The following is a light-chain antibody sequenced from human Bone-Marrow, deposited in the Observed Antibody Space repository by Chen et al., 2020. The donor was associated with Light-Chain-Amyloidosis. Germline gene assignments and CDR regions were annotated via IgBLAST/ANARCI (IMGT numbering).Light chain of an antibody. CDR3: QQYGNSPQT. Sequence: IVLTQSPRPLSLSPGERATLSCRASQSVSGSYLAWYQPKPGQAPRLLIYGASNRATGIPDRFSGSGSGTDFTLIIRRLEPEDFAVYYCQQYGNSPQTFGQGTKVEIK. V-gene: IGKV3-20*01. J-gene: IGKJ1*01. CDR1: QSVSGSY. CDR2: GAS.